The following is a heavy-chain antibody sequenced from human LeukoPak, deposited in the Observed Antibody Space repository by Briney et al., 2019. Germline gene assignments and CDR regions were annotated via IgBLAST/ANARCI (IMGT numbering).Heavy chain of an antibody. Sequence: PGGSLRLSCAASGFTFRNYAMSWVRQAPGKGLEWVSGISGSGASTYYADSVKGRFAISRDNSKNTLYLQMNSLRAEDTAVYYCARGPMVRGVIPYFDYWGQGTLVTVSS. J-gene: IGHJ4*02. D-gene: IGHD3-10*01. CDR3: ARGPMVRGVIPYFDY. V-gene: IGHV3-23*01. CDR2: ISGSGAST. CDR1: GFTFRNYA.